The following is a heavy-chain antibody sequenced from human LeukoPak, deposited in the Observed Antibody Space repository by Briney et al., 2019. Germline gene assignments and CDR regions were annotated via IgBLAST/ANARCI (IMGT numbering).Heavy chain of an antibody. CDR3: AKEGGDYDFWSGYYGSMDV. V-gene: IGHV3-43*02. Sequence: GGSLRLSCAASGFTFDDYAMHWVRQAPGKGLEWVSLISGDGGSTYYADSVKGRFTISRDNSKDSLYLQMNSLRTEDTALYYCAKEGGDYDFWSGYYGSMDVWGKGTTVTVSS. D-gene: IGHD3-3*01. CDR2: ISGDGGST. CDR1: GFTFDDYA. J-gene: IGHJ6*03.